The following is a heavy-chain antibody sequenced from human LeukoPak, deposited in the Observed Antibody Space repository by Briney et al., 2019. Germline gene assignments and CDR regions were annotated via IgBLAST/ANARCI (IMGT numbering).Heavy chain of an antibody. Sequence: PGGSLRLSCVASGFTFTNYWMNWVRQTPGKGLEWVANIKPDGSEKYYVDSVKGRFTISRDNAKNSLYLQMDSLRAEYTAVYYCARILAWGQGTLVTVSS. D-gene: IGHD2-15*01. CDR1: GFTFTNYW. CDR3: ARILA. J-gene: IGHJ5*02. CDR2: IKPDGSEK. V-gene: IGHV3-7*03.